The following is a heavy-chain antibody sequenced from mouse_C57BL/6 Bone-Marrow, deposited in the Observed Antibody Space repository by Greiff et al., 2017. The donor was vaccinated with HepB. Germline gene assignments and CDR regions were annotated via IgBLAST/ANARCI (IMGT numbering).Heavy chain of an antibody. CDR1: GFTFSDYY. J-gene: IGHJ4*01. CDR2: INYDGSST. Sequence: DVKLVESEGGLVQPGRSMKLSCTASGFTFSDYYMAWVRQVPEKGLEWVANINYDGSSTYYLDSLKSRFIISRDNAKNILYLQMSSLKSEDTATYYCAREGWLLRDYAMDYWGQGTSVTVSS. CDR3: AREGWLLRDYAMDY. V-gene: IGHV5-16*01. D-gene: IGHD2-3*01.